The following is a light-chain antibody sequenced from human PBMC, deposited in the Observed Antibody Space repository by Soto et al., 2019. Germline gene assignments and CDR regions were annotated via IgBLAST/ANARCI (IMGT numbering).Light chain of an antibody. J-gene: IGLJ3*02. Sequence: QSVLTQPPSASGTPGERVTISSSGSSSNIGSNTVNWYQQLPGTAPKLLIYSNNQRPSGVPDRSSGSKSGTSASLAISGLQSEDEADYYCAAWDDSLNWVFGGGTKLTVL. V-gene: IGLV1-44*01. CDR1: SSNIGSNT. CDR2: SNN. CDR3: AAWDDSLNWV.